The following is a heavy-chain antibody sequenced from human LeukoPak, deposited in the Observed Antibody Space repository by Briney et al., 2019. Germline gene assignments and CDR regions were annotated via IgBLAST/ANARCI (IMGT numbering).Heavy chain of an antibody. J-gene: IGHJ4*02. D-gene: IGHD3-10*01. CDR2: ISYDGSNK. CDR3: ATSYYYGSGSYIPLMY. V-gene: IGHV3-30-3*01. Sequence: GGSLRLSCAASGFTFSSYAVHWVRQAPGKGLEWVAVISYDGSNKYYADSVKGRFTISRDNSKNTLYLQMNSLRAEDTAVYYCATSYYYGSGSYIPLMYWGQGTLVTVSS. CDR1: GFTFSSYA.